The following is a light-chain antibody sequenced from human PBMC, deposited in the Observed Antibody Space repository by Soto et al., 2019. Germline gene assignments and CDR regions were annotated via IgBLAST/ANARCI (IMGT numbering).Light chain of an antibody. CDR3: QQYYSTPWT. Sequence: DFVMTQSPDSLAVPLGERATIKCKSSQSVLYSSNNKNYLAWYQQKPGQPPKLLIYWASTRESGVPDRFSGSGSGTDFTLTISSLQAEDVAVYYCQQYYSTPWTFGQGTKVDIK. V-gene: IGKV4-1*01. J-gene: IGKJ1*01. CDR1: QSVLYSSNNKNY. CDR2: WAS.